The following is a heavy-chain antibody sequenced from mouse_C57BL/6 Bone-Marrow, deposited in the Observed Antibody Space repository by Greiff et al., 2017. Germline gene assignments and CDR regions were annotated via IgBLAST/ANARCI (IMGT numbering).Heavy chain of an antibody. J-gene: IGHJ1*03. CDR1: GYSITSGYY. CDR3: ARVGLGWYFDV. Sequence: EVKLVVSGPGLVKPSQSLSLTCSVTGYSITSGYYWNWIRQFPGNKLEWMGYISYDGSNNYNPSLKNRISITRDTSKNQFFLKLNSVTTEDTATYYCARVGLGWYFDVWGTGTTVTVSS. V-gene: IGHV3-6*01. D-gene: IGHD4-1*01. CDR2: ISYDGSN.